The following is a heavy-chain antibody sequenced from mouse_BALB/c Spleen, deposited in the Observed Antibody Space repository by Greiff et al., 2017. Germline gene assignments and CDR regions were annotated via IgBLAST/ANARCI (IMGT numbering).Heavy chain of an antibody. V-gene: IGHV3-2*02. J-gene: IGHJ3*01. CDR2: ISYSGST. D-gene: IGHD2-3*01. CDR3: AREDGYPPWFAY. Sequence: EVQGVESGPGLVKPSQSLSLTCTVTGYSITSDYAWNWIRQFPGNKLEWMGYISYSGSTSYNPSLKSRISITRDTSKNQFFLQLNSVTTEDTATYYCAREDGYPPWFAYWGQGTLVTVSA. CDR1: GYSITSDYA.